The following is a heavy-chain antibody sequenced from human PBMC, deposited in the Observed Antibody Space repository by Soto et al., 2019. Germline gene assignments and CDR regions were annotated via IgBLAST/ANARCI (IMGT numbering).Heavy chain of an antibody. CDR2: ISGSGSNT. CDR1: RFTFSTYA. J-gene: IGHJ5*02. CDR3: AKSAMVRGGGWFDP. Sequence: EVQLLESGGGLVQPGGSLRLSCAASRFTFSTYAMSWVRQAPGKGLEWVSDISGSGSNTYYADSVKGRFTISRDNSKNPRYLQMNSLRAEDTAVYYCAKSAMVRGGGWFDPWGQGTLVTVSS. D-gene: IGHD3-10*01. V-gene: IGHV3-23*01.